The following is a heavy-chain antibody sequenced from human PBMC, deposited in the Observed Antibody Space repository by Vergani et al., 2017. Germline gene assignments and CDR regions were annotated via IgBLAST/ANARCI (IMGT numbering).Heavy chain of an antibody. J-gene: IGHJ4*02. D-gene: IGHD1-26*01. V-gene: IGHV3-33*01. CDR3: ARDRGGGYYRGGGYFDY. Sequence: QVQLVESGGGVVQPGRSLRLSCAASGFTFSSYGMHWVRQAPGKGLEWVAVIWYDGSNKYYADSVKGRFTISRDNSKNTLYLQMNSLRAEETAVYYCARDRGGGYYRGGGYFDYWGQGTLVTVSS. CDR2: IWYDGSNK. CDR1: GFTFSSYG.